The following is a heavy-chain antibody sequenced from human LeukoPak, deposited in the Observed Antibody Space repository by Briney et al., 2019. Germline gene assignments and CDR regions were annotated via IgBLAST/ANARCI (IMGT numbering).Heavy chain of an antibody. CDR3: ARERPYYFDN. CDR1: GFTFSSYA. Sequence: GGSLRLSCAASGFTFSSYAMSWVRQAPGKGLEWVANINQDGSQKYYVDSVKGRFTISRDNAKNSLSLQMNSLRVEDTAIYHCARERPYYFDNWGQGTLVTVSS. J-gene: IGHJ4*02. V-gene: IGHV3-7*01. CDR2: INQDGSQK.